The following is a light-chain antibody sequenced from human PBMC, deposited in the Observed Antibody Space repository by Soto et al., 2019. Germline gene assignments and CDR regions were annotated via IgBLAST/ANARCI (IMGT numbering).Light chain of an antibody. V-gene: IGKV1-27*01. Sequence: DIQMTQSPSSLSASVGDRVTITCRASQAISNYLAWYQQKPGKIPKLLIFASFTLQSGVPSRFSGSGSGTDFTLTISSLQPEDVATYYCQKYNSLPWTFGQGTEVEIK. CDR2: ASF. CDR1: QAISNY. J-gene: IGKJ1*01. CDR3: QKYNSLPWT.